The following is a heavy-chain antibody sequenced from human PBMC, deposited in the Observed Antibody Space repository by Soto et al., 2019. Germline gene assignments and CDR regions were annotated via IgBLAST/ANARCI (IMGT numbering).Heavy chain of an antibody. CDR3: AKDSYSNYGARYYYYGMDV. CDR1: GFTFSSYE. J-gene: IGHJ6*02. D-gene: IGHD4-4*01. Sequence: PGGSLRLSCAASGFTFSSYEMNWVRQAPGKGLEWVSYISSSGSDIYYADSVKGRFTISRDNSKNTLYLQMNSLRAEDTAVYYCAKDSYSNYGARYYYYGMDVWGQGTTVTVSS. CDR2: ISSSGSDI. V-gene: IGHV3-48*03.